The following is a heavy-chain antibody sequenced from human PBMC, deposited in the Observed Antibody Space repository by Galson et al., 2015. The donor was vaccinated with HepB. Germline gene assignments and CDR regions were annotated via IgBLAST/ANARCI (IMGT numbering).Heavy chain of an antibody. CDR3: ARGAPDLGLDWLFAPHYFDY. J-gene: IGHJ4*02. V-gene: IGHV3-66*02. CDR2: IYSGGST. D-gene: IGHD3-9*01. Sequence: SLRLSCAASGFTVSSNYMSWVRQAPGKGLEWVSVIYSGGSTYYADSVKGRFTISRDNSKNTLYLQMNSLRAEDTAVYYCARGAPDLGLDWLFAPHYFDYWGQGTLVTVSS. CDR1: GFTVSSNY.